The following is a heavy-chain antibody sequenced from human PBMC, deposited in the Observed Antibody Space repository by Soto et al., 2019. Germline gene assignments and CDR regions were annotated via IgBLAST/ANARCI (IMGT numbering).Heavy chain of an antibody. CDR2: ISYDGSNK. D-gene: IGHD3-10*01. V-gene: IGHV3-30*18. Sequence: PGGSLRLSCAASGFTFSSYGMHWVRQAPGKGLEWVAVISYDGSNKYYADSVKGQFTISRDNSKNTLYLQMNSLRAEDTAVYYCAKDYGRLLWFGELFSYYFAYWGQGTLVTVSS. CDR3: AKDYGRLLWFGELFSYYFAY. CDR1: GFTFSSYG. J-gene: IGHJ4*02.